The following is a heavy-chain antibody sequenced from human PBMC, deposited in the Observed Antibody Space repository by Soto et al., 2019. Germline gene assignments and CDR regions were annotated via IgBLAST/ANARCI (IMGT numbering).Heavy chain of an antibody. CDR3: AKEVSSWFHGMDV. V-gene: IGHV3-21*01. D-gene: IGHD6-13*01. J-gene: IGHJ6*02. CDR1: GFTFSSYS. CDR2: LSSSTSYI. Sequence: EVQLVESGGGLVKPGGSLRLSCAASGFTFSSYSMNWVRQAPGKGLEWVSSLSSSTSYIYYADSVKGRFTISRDTAKNSLYLQMNNLRAEDTAVYYCAKEVSSWFHGMDVWGQGITVTVSS.